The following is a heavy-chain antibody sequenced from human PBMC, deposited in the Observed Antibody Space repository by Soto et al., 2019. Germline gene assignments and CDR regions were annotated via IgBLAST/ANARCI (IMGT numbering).Heavy chain of an antibody. V-gene: IGHV4-4*02. Sequence: QVQLQESGPGLVKPSGTLSLTCAVSGGSISSSNWWSWVRQPPGKGLEWIGEIYHSGSTNYNPSLKSXXTXSXXKSKNQFSLKLSSVTAADTAVYYCARVPSSGWADYWGQGTLVTVSS. CDR1: GGSISSSNW. J-gene: IGHJ4*02. CDR2: IYHSGST. D-gene: IGHD6-19*01. CDR3: ARVPSSGWADY.